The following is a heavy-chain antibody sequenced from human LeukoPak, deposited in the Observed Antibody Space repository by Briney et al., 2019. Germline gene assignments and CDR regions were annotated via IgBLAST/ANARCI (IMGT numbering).Heavy chain of an antibody. J-gene: IGHJ4*02. V-gene: IGHV1-69*06. CDR2: IIPIFGTA. Sequence: GASVKVSCKASGGTFSSYAISWVRQAPGQGLEWMGGIIPIFGTANYAQKFQGRVTITADKSTSTAYVGLSSLRSEDTAVYYCAHTQEAAAAGTFFATLFDYWGQGTLVTVSS. CDR3: AHTQEAAAAGTFFATLFDY. D-gene: IGHD6-13*01. CDR1: GGTFSSYA.